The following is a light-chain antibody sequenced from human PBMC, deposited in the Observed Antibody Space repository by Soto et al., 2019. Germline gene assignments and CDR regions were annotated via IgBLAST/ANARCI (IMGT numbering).Light chain of an antibody. V-gene: IGLV2-14*01. CDR1: SSDVGGYNY. J-gene: IGLJ2*01. CDR3: GSYTIGNTVV. CDR2: DVN. Sequence: QSALTQPASVSGSPGQSITTSCTGTSSDVGGYNYVSWYQQHPGKAPKLIIYDVNNRPSGVSNRFSGSKSGNTASLTISGLQAEDEADYYCGSYTIGNTVVFGGGTKLTVL.